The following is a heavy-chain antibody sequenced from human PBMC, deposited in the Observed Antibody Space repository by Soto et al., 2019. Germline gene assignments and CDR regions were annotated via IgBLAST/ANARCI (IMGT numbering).Heavy chain of an antibody. CDR3: VRGYCSGGSCFH. CDR2: VRSKVNNYAT. V-gene: IGHV3-73*01. CDR1: GFLFSGSA. J-gene: IGHJ4*02. D-gene: IGHD2-15*01. Sequence: EVQLVESGGGLVQPGGSLKLSCAASGFLFSGSAMHWVRQASGKGLEWVGRVRSKVNNYATTYAASVKGGFTISRDDSKNTAYLQMNSLKTDDTAVYYCVRGYCSGGSCFHWGQGTLVTVSS.